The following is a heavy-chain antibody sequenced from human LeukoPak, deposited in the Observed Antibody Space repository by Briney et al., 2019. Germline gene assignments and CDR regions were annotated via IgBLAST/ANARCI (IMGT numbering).Heavy chain of an antibody. CDR2: MNPNSGNT. V-gene: IGHV1-8*01. Sequence: GASVKVSCKASGYTFTSYDINWVRQAPGQGLEWMGWMNPNSGNTGYAQKFQGRVTMTRNTSISTAYMELSSLRSEDTAVYYCARDLRYFDWFLDYWGQGTLVTVSS. CDR1: GYTFTSYD. D-gene: IGHD3-9*01. CDR3: ARDLRYFDWFLDY. J-gene: IGHJ4*02.